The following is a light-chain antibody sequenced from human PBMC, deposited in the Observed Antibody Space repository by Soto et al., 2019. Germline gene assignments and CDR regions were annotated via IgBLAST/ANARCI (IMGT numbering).Light chain of an antibody. Sequence: QSVLTQPPSASGTPGQRVTVSCSGSTSDIGTNAVNWFQHLPGTAPRLLIYTNNQRPSGVPDRFSGSKSGTSASLAISGLQSEDDATYYCATWHDSFYVFGTGTKLTVL. V-gene: IGLV1-44*01. CDR1: TSDIGTNA. J-gene: IGLJ1*01. CDR2: TNN. CDR3: ATWHDSFYV.